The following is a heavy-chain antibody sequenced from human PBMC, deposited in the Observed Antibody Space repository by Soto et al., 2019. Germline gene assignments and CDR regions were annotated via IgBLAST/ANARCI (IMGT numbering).Heavy chain of an antibody. CDR2: IYYSGST. J-gene: IGHJ4*02. Sequence: SETLSLTCTVSGGSISSSSYYWGWIRQPPGKGLEWIGSIYYSGSTYYNPSLKSRVTISVDTSKNQFSLKLSSVTAADTAVYYCARESSSWFDYWGRGTLVTVSS. CDR3: ARESSSWFDY. D-gene: IGHD6-13*01. V-gene: IGHV4-39*01. CDR1: GGSISSSSYY.